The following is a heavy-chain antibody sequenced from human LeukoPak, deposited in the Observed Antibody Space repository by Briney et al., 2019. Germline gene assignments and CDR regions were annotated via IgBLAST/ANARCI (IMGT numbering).Heavy chain of an antibody. V-gene: IGHV1-2*02. CDR1: GYTFTGYY. Sequence: ASVKVSCKASGYTFTGYYMHWVRQAPGQGLEWMGWINPNSGGTNYAQKFQGRVTMTRDTSISTAYMELSSLRSEDTAVYYCARASRYRYYYGSGPHFDYWGQGTLVTVSS. J-gene: IGHJ4*02. CDR3: ARASRYRYYYGSGPHFDY. CDR2: INPNSGGT. D-gene: IGHD3-10*01.